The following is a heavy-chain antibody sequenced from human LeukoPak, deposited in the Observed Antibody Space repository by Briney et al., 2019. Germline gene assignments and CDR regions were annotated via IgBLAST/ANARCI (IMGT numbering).Heavy chain of an antibody. CDR2: IYYSGST. CDR1: GGSISSGGYY. CDR3: ARAKGSSSSSLYGMDV. D-gene: IGHD6-6*01. Sequence: SQTLSLTCTVSGGSISSGGYYWIWIPQHPGKGLEWIGYIYYSGSTYYNPSLKSRVTISVDTSKNQFSLKLSSVTAADTAVYYCARAKGSSSSSLYGMDVWGQGNTVTVSS. V-gene: IGHV4-31*03. J-gene: IGHJ6*02.